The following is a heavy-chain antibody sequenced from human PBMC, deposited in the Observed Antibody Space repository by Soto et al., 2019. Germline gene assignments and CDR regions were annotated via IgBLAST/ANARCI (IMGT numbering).Heavy chain of an antibody. V-gene: IGHV1-69*01. CDR1: GGTFSSYA. Sequence: QVQLVQSGAEVKKPGSSVKVSCKASGGTFSSYAISWVRHAPGQGLELMGGIIPIFGTANYTQEFQGRGTINADESPSPASMKLSRLRSEDTALYSRARHSKVFSDYGHYPNWFDPWGQGTLVTVSS. CDR2: IIPIFGTA. D-gene: IGHD4-17*01. J-gene: IGHJ5*02. CDR3: ARHSKVFSDYGHYPNWFDP.